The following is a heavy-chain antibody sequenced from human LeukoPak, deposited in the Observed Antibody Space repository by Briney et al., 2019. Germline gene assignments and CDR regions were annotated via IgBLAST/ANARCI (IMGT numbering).Heavy chain of an antibody. CDR3: AKPGYCSSVTSCLNWFDP. CDR1: GFTFSRNA. D-gene: IGHD2-8*02. CDR2: ISYDGSDK. V-gene: IGHV3-30*18. J-gene: IGHJ5*02. Sequence: GGSLRLSCVVSGFTFSRNAMHWVRQAPGKGPEWVAIISYDGSDKYYADSVKGRFTISRDNSTNTLYLQMNRLSPEDTAVYYYAKPGYCSSVTSCLNWFDPWGQGTLVTVSS.